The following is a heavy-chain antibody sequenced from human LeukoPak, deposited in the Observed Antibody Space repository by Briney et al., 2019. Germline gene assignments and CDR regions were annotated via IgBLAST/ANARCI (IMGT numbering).Heavy chain of an antibody. D-gene: IGHD5-18*01. CDR3: ARDQGLTAPPPYGLGV. Sequence: ASVKVSCKTSGGTFSTSAITWVRQAPGQGLEWMGRIIPVLNITTYAHRFQGRVTITADTSTSTVYMELSSLRSEETAVYYCARDQGLTAPPPYGLGVWGQGTTVIVSS. J-gene: IGHJ6*02. CDR2: IIPVLNIT. CDR1: GGTFSTSA. V-gene: IGHV1-69*04.